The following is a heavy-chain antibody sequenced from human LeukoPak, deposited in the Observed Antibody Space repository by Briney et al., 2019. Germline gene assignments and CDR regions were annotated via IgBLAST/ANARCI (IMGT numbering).Heavy chain of an antibody. Sequence: GGSLRLSCAAAGFTFSNYAMSWVRQAPGKGLEWVSTISGSGDYTYYADSVKGRFTISRDNSKNTLYLEVNSLRVEDTAVYYCAKDRGTVTHRTFDYWGQGTLVTVSS. CDR3: AKDRGTVTHRTFDY. J-gene: IGHJ4*02. CDR1: GFTFSNYA. CDR2: ISGSGDYT. V-gene: IGHV3-23*01. D-gene: IGHD4-11*01.